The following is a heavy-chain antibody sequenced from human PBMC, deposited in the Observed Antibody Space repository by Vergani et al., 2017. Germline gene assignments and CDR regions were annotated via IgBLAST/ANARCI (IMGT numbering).Heavy chain of an antibody. Sequence: QVQLVESGGGVVQPGRSLRISCAASGFTFTQYGMHCVRQAPGKGLEWVAVTWYDGNNKQYADSVKGRFTISRDNSKSTMYLQMNSLRDEDTGVYYCARYLRLLYIRFHPLVQGTLVTVSS. CDR1: GFTFTQYG. D-gene: IGHD5-12*01. CDR3: ARYLRLLYIRFHP. V-gene: IGHV3-33*01. J-gene: IGHJ5*02. CDR2: TWYDGNNK.